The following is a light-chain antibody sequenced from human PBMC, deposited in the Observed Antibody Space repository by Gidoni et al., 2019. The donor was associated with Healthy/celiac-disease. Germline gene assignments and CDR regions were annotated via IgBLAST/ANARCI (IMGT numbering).Light chain of an antibody. J-gene: IGKJ3*01. CDR1: QSVSSN. CDR2: GAS. Sequence: EIVMTQSPATLSVSPGERATLSCRASQSVSSNLAWYQQKPGQAPRLLIYGASTRATGIPARFSGSGSGTEFTLTISSLQSEDFAVYYCQQYNNWPPPTFGPGTKVEI. V-gene: IGKV3-15*01. CDR3: QQYNNWPPPT.